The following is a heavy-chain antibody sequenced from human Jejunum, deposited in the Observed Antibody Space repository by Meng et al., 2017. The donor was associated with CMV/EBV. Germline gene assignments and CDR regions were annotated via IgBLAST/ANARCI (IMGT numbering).Heavy chain of an antibody. D-gene: IGHD2-2*02. J-gene: IGHJ5*02. CDR1: A. CDR2: GAYDGSKQ. Sequence: ARAWGRPAPGQGLGCLSVGAYDGSKQSSPDSVKGRFTISRDNSRNTVYLQMSSLRGEDTAVYYCARDGTKGHCDSTSCYIGGWFDPWGQGTLVTVSS. V-gene: IGHV3-30-3*01. CDR3: ARDGTKGHCDSTSCYIGGWFDP.